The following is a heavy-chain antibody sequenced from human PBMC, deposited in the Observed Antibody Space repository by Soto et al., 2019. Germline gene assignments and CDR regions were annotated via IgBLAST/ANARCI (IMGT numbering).Heavy chain of an antibody. CDR2: IIPILGIA. Sequence: ASVKVSCKASGGTFSSYAISWVRQAPGQGLEWMGRIIPILGIANYAQKFQGRVTITADKSTSTAYMELSSLRSEDTAVYYCARDEYYYDQSPFYYGMDVWGQGTMVNVSS. V-gene: IGHV1-69*04. CDR1: GGTFSSYA. D-gene: IGHD3-22*01. J-gene: IGHJ6*02. CDR3: ARDEYYYDQSPFYYGMDV.